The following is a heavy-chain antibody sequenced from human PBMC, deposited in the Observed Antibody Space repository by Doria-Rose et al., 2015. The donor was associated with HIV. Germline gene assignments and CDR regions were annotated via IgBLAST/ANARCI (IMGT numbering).Heavy chain of an antibody. D-gene: IGHD3-10*01. CDR1: GGSNSRYY. CDR3: ARSGDLYGSGPGYYFYGMDV. V-gene: IGHV4-59*01. Sequence: QVQLRESGPGLVKPSETLSLTCTVSGGSNSRYYWSWIRQSPGKGLEWIGYVYYSGSTKYNSSLKSRVTISLDTSKSQFSLKLRSVTAADTAIYYCARSGDLYGSGPGYYFYGMDVWGQGTAVTVSS. J-gene: IGHJ6*02. CDR2: VYYSGST.